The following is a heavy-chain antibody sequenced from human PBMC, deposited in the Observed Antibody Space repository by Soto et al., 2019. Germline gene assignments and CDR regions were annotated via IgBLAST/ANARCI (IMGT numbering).Heavy chain of an antibody. CDR3: ARVPRGWIDY. Sequence: SVEVSCQASGGTFSSYAISWVRQAPGQGLEWMGGIIPIFGTANCAQKFQGRVTITADESTSTAYMELSSLRSEDTAVYYCARVPRGWIDYWGQGTLVTVSS. D-gene: IGHD6-19*01. CDR1: GGTFSSYA. J-gene: IGHJ4*02. CDR2: IIPIFGTA. V-gene: IGHV1-69*13.